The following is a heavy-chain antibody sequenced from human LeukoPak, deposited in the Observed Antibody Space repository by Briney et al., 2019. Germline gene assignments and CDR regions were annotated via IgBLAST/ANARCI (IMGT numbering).Heavy chain of an antibody. CDR3: ARGRYCSGGSCQLIDY. J-gene: IGHJ4*02. CDR1: GFTFSSYG. Sequence: GGSLRLSCAASGFTFSSYGMHWVRQAPGKGLEWVAFIRYDGSNKYYADSVKGRFTISRDNSKNTLYLQMNSLRAEDMAVYYCARGRYCSGGSCQLIDYWGQGTLVTVSS. CDR2: IRYDGSNK. D-gene: IGHD2-15*01. V-gene: IGHV3-30*02.